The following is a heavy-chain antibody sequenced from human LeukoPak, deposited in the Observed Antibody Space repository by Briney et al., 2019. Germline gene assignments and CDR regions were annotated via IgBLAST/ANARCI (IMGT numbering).Heavy chain of an antibody. D-gene: IGHD6-19*01. V-gene: IGHV3-33*01. CDR1: GFTFSSYG. Sequence: GRSLRLSCAASGFTFSSYGMHWVRQAPGKGLEWVAVIWYDGSNKYYADSVKGRFTISRDNSKNTLYLEMNTLRAEDTAVYYCARGKVQWLVQGYYFDYWGQGTLVTVSS. CDR3: ARGKVQWLVQGYYFDY. CDR2: IWYDGSNK. J-gene: IGHJ4*02.